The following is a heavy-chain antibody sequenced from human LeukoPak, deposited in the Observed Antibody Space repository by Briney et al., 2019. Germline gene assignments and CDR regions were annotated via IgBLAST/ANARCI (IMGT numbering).Heavy chain of an antibody. CDR3: ARGQLYNNYGYYYYYMDV. V-gene: IGHV1-69*05. CDR1: GGTFSNYA. Sequence: SSVKVSCKASGGTFSNYAVTWVRQAPGQGLEWMGGIIPIFGTTNYAQNFQGRVTITTDESSRTAHMELSSLRSEDTAVYYCARGQLYNNYGYYYYYMDVWGKGTTVTVSS. D-gene: IGHD4-11*01. CDR2: IIPIFGTT. J-gene: IGHJ6*03.